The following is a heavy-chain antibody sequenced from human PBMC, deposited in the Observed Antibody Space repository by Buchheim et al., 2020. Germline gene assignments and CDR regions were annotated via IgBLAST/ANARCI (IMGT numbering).Heavy chain of an antibody. CDR3: AKIRDSRGWDEYFDY. CDR1: GFTFSSYA. D-gene: IGHD6-19*01. Sequence: EVQLLESGGGLVQPGGFLRLSCAASGFTFSSYAMSWVRQAPGKGLEWVSVISGSGVSTNYADSVKGRFTISRDNSKNTLYLEMISLRGEDTAVEYCAKIRDSRGWDEYFDYWGQGTL. CDR2: ISGSGVST. V-gene: IGHV3-23*01. J-gene: IGHJ4*02.